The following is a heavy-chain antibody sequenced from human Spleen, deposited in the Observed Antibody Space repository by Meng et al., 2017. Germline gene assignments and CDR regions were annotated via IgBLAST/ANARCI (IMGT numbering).Heavy chain of an antibody. CDR1: GFTFDDFG. Sequence: GESLKISCAASGFTFDDFGLSWVRQAPGKGLEWVSGITWNGGTRGYADSVKGRFTISRDNAKNSLYLQMNSLRAEDTAVYYCARERGKGSYYYNAMDVWGQGTTVTVSS. CDR3: ARERGKGSYYYNAMDV. V-gene: IGHV3-20*04. CDR2: ITWNGGTR. J-gene: IGHJ6*02. D-gene: IGHD3-16*01.